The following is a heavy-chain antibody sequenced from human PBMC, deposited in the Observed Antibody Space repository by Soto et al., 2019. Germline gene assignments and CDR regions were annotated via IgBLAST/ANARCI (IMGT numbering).Heavy chain of an antibody. CDR2: ISGDSIYI. V-gene: IGHV3-11*03. Sequence: QVQLLESGGGLVKPGGSLRLYCAASEFTVSGDYMGWIRQPPGKGLEWISYISGDSIYINYADSVKGRFTISRDNAKNSRYLKMKSLRDEDTVGYYCVTGLQGRMLEIWGKGTMVAVSS. CDR3: VTGLQGRMLEI. D-gene: IGHD3-10*01. CDR1: EFTVSGDY. J-gene: IGHJ3*02.